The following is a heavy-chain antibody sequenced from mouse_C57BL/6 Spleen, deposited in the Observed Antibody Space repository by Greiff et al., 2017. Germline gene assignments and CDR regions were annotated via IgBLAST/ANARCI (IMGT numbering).Heavy chain of an antibody. V-gene: IGHV1-53*01. Sequence: VQLQQPGTELVKPGASVKLSCKASGYTFTSYWMHWVKQRPGQGLEWIGNINPSNGGTNYNKKFKSKATLTVDKSSSTAYMQLSSLTSEDSAVYYCARGNYGSSYAMDYWGQGTSVTVSS. CDR2: INPSNGGT. CDR1: GYTFTSYW. D-gene: IGHD1-1*01. CDR3: ARGNYGSSYAMDY. J-gene: IGHJ4*01.